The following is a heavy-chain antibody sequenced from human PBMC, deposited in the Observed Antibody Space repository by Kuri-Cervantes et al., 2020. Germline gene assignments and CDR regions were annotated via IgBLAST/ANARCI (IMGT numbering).Heavy chain of an antibody. V-gene: IGHV4-39*01. Sequence: SETLSLTCTVSGGSISSSSYYWGWIRQPPGKGLEWIGSIYYSGSTYYNPSLKSRVTISVDPSKNQFSLKLSSVTAADTAVYYCARREVIAVAGLFDYWGQGTLVTVSS. CDR1: GGSISSSSYY. CDR2: IYYSGST. J-gene: IGHJ4*02. D-gene: IGHD6-19*01. CDR3: ARREVIAVAGLFDY.